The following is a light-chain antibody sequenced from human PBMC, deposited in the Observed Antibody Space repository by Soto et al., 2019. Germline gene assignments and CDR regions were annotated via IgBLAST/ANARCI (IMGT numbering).Light chain of an antibody. CDR3: QVWDSSADRVAV. CDR1: KIGDKS. Sequence: SYELAQPPSVSVAPGQPARLTCGGAKIGDKSVHWYQQKPGQAPVMVVYDAYDRPSGIPERFSGSNSGNTATLTISGVEAGDEADYYCQVWDSSADRVAVFGGGTKLTVL. J-gene: IGLJ2*01. CDR2: DAY. V-gene: IGLV3-21*02.